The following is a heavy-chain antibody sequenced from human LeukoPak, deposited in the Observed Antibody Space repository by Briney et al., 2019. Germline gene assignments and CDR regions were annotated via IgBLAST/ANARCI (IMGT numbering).Heavy chain of an antibody. CDR2: SYYNGNT. Sequence: PSETLSLTCTVSGGSITNYYWSWIRQPPGKGLEWIGFSYYNGNTNYNPSLKSRVTISVDTSKNQFSLKLSSVTAADTAVYYCARAVYGYSYGLFDYWGQGTLVTVSS. V-gene: IGHV4-59*12. CDR3: ARAVYGYSYGLFDY. J-gene: IGHJ4*02. D-gene: IGHD5-18*01. CDR1: GGSITNYY.